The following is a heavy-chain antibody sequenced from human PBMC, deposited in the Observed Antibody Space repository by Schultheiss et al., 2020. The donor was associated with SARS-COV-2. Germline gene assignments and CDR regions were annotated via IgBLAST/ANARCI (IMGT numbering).Heavy chain of an antibody. Sequence: SETLSLTCAVSGGSISSSNWWSWVRQHPGKGLEWIGYIYYSGSTYYNPSLKSRVTISVDTSKNQFSLKLSSVTAADTAVYYCASSQDVHGDYVPMDVWGQGTTVTVAS. D-gene: IGHD4-17*01. V-gene: IGHV4-31*11. CDR1: GGSISSSNW. CDR3: ASSQDVHGDYVPMDV. J-gene: IGHJ6*02. CDR2: IYYSGST.